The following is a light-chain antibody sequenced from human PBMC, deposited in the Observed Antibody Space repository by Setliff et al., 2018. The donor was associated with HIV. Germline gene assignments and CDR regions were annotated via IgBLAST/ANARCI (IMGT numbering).Light chain of an antibody. J-gene: IGLJ1*01. CDR2: GNK. V-gene: IGLV1-40*01. Sequence: ALTQPPSVSGAPGQRVTISCTGSSSNIGAGYDVHWYQQLPGTAPKLLIYGNKFRPSGVPDRFSGSKSGTSASLAITGLQAEDEADYYCQSYDSSLSGSNVFGTGTKVTVL. CDR1: SSNIGAGYD. CDR3: QSYDSSLSGSNV.